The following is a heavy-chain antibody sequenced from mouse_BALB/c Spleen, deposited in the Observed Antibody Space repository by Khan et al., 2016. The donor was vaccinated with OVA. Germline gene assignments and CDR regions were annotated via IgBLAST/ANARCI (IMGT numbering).Heavy chain of an antibody. V-gene: IGHV3-2*02. CDR3: ARSLYYSYGYALDC. CDR2: ISSTGGT. CDR1: GYSITSDYA. D-gene: IGHD2-14*01. J-gene: IGHJ4*01. Sequence: EVQLQESGPGLVKPSQSLSLTCTVTGYSITSDYAWNWIRQFPGNKLEWMGYISSTGGTSYNPSLKSRIFITRDTSKNQFFLQLKSVTAEDTATYYCARSLYYSYGYALDCWGRGTLVTVSS.